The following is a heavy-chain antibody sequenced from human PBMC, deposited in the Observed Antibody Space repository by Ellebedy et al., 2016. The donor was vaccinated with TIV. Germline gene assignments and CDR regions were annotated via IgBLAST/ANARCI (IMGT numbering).Heavy chain of an antibody. J-gene: IGHJ3*01. CDR2: INLKSGVT. D-gene: IGHD6-6*01. Sequence: ASVKVSCXASGYTFTDFYMQWVRQARGEGLEWMGWINLKSGVTRNAQKFQGRVTVTRDTSITTAYMELNSLISDDTAVYYCARDRAEGASSSGFDLWGQGTVVTVSS. CDR1: GYTFTDFY. V-gene: IGHV1-2*02. CDR3: ARDRAEGASSSGFDL.